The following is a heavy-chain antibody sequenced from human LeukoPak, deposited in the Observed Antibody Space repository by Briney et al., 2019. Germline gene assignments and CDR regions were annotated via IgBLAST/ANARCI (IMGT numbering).Heavy chain of an antibody. CDR2: IYYSGST. Sequence: SETLSLTCTVSGGSTSSYYWGWIRQPPGKGLEWIGYIYYSGSTNYNPSLKSRVTISVDTSKNQFSLKLSSVTAADTAVYYCATYSYGPYYYYYYMDVWGKGTTVTVSS. CDR3: ATYSYGPYYYYYYMDV. D-gene: IGHD5-18*01. V-gene: IGHV4-59*01. CDR1: GGSTSSYY. J-gene: IGHJ6*03.